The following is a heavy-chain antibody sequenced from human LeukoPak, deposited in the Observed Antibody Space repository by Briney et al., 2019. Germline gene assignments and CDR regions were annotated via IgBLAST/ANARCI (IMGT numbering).Heavy chain of an antibody. V-gene: IGHV3-7*01. CDR1: GFTFSNYW. CDR3: ARGLENDY. J-gene: IGHJ4*02. Sequence: GGSLRLSCAASGFTFSNYWMSWVRQAPGKGLEWVANVKQDGSEKYYVDSVKGRITISRDNAKNSLYLQMNSLRAEDTAVYYCARGLENDYWGQGTLVTVSS. CDR2: VKQDGSEK.